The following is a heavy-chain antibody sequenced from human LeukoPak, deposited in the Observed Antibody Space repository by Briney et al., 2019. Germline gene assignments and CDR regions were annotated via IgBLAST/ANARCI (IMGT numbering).Heavy chain of an antibody. CDR2: IYYSGST. V-gene: IGHV4-39*02. CDR3: AREYYDYVWGSYPSQIDY. Sequence: SETLSLTCTVSGGSISSSSYYWGWIRQPPGKGLEWIGSIYYSGSTYYNPSLKSRVTISVDTSKNQFSPKLSSVTAADTAVYYCAREYYDYVWGSYPSQIDYWGQGTLVTVSS. D-gene: IGHD3-16*02. J-gene: IGHJ4*02. CDR1: GGSISSSSYY.